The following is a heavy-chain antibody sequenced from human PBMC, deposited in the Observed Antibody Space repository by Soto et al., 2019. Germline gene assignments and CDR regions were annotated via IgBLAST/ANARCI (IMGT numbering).Heavy chain of an antibody. Sequence: GESPKISRKSPGYPFTRYWLDWVRQVPGKGVGWMGAIDPFVSKTTYSPSFQGQVTISADKSINTAYLQWTSRKASDTAVYYCARPDSSTPCDGGTGYYVMAAWGKGTRVT. CDR3: ARPDSSTPCDGGTGYYVMAA. J-gene: IGHJ6*04. CDR2: IDPFVSKT. CDR1: GYPFTRYW. D-gene: IGHD2-2*01. V-gene: IGHV5-51*01.